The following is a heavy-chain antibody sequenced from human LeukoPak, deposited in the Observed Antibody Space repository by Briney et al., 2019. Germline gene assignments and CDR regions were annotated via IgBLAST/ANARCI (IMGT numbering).Heavy chain of an antibody. CDR3: ARDRYYYDSSGSRIFDY. CDR2: IYYSGST. Sequence: SETLSLTCTVSGGSISSSSYYWGWIRQPPGKGLEWIGSIYYSGSTYYNPSLKSRVTISVDTSKNQFSLKLSSVTAADTAVYYCARDRYYYDSSGSRIFDYWGQGTLVTVSS. D-gene: IGHD3-22*01. CDR1: GGSISSSSYY. V-gene: IGHV4-39*07. J-gene: IGHJ4*02.